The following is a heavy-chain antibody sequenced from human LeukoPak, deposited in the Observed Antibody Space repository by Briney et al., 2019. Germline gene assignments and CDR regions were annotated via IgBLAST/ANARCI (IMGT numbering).Heavy chain of an antibody. V-gene: IGHV3-23*01. CDR2: IFPSSVEI. CDR1: GFTFSDFP. CDR3: ATYRQIQVPFEF. J-gene: IGHJ4*02. D-gene: IGHD5-18*01. Sequence: GGSLRLSCAASGFTFSDFPMIWVRQAPGKGLEWVSTIFPSSVEIHYADSVKGRFTISRDNSRSTLSLQMDSLRAEDTATYYCATYRQIQVPFEFWGQGTLVTISS.